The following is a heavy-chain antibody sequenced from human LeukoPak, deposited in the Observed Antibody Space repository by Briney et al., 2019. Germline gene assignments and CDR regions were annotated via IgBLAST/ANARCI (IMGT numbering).Heavy chain of an antibody. CDR3: ARVGWNDHYYYYGMDV. CDR2: TYYRSKWYN. CDR1: GDSVSSNSAA. D-gene: IGHD1-1*01. J-gene: IGHJ6*02. Sequence: SQTLSLTFAISGDSVSSNSAAWNWIRQSPSRGLEWLGRTYYRSKWYNDYAVSVKSRITINPDTSKNQFSLQLNSVTPEDTAVYYCARVGWNDHYYYYGMDVWGQGTTVTVSS. V-gene: IGHV6-1*01.